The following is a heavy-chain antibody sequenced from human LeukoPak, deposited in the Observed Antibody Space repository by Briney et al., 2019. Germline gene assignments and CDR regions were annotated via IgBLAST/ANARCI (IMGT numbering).Heavy chain of an antibody. CDR3: ARDIAKFDY. CDR2: ISSSSSTI. Sequence: GGSLRLSCAASGFTFSSYGMSWVRQAPGKGLEWVSYISSSSSTIYYADSVKGRFTISRDNTKNSLYLQMNSLRAEDTAVYYCARDIAKFDYWGQGTLVTVSS. J-gene: IGHJ4*02. CDR1: GFTFSSYG. V-gene: IGHV3-48*01. D-gene: IGHD6-13*01.